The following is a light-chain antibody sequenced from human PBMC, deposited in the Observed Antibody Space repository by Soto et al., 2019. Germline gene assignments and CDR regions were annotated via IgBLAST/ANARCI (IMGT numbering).Light chain of an antibody. V-gene: IGKV3-20*01. CDR2: GAS. Sequence: EIVLTQSPGTLSLSPGERATLSCRASQSVRSRYLAWYQQKPGQAPRLLISGASSRATGIPDRFSGSGSGTDFTLTISRLEPEDFAVYYCHQYDSWTFGQGTKVDIK. CDR3: HQYDSWT. J-gene: IGKJ1*01. CDR1: QSVRSRY.